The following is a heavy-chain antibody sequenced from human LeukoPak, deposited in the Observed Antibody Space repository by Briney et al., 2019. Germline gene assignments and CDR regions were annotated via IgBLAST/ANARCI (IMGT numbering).Heavy chain of an antibody. D-gene: IGHD3-22*01. J-gene: IGHJ3*02. CDR3: ARQAPPKYYYDSSGYYAFDI. Sequence: PGESLKISCKGSGYSFTSYWIGWVRQMPGKGLEWMGIIYPGDSDTRYSPSFQGQVTISADKSISTAYLQWSSLKASDTAMYYCARQAPPKYYYDSSGYYAFDIWGQGTMVNVSS. V-gene: IGHV5-51*01. CDR1: GYSFTSYW. CDR2: IYPGDSDT.